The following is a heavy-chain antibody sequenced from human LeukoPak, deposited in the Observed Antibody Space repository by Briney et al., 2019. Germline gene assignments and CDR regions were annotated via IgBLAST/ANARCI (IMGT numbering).Heavy chain of an antibody. Sequence: SETLSLTCAVYGGSFSGYYWSWIRQPPGKGLEWIGEINHSGSTNYNPSLKSRVTISVDTSKNQFSLKLSSVTAADTAVYYCARRGSTNWFDPWGQGTLVTVSS. J-gene: IGHJ5*02. D-gene: IGHD2-2*01. CDR2: INHSGST. CDR3: ARRGSTNWFDP. V-gene: IGHV4-34*01. CDR1: GGSFSGYY.